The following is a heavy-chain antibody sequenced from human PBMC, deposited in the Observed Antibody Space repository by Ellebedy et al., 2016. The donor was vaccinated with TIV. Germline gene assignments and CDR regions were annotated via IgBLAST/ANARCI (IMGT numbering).Heavy chain of an antibody. Sequence: GESLKISCAASGFTFSSYSMNWVRQAPGKGLEWVSYISSSSRTIYYADSVKGRFTISRDNSKSMVHLQMNSLRPEDTAVYYCAKDRTSGDGYWVFDQWGQGTLVTVSS. CDR3: AKDRTSGDGYWVFDQ. J-gene: IGHJ4*02. CDR2: ISSSSRTI. V-gene: IGHV3-48*01. D-gene: IGHD5-18*01. CDR1: GFTFSSYS.